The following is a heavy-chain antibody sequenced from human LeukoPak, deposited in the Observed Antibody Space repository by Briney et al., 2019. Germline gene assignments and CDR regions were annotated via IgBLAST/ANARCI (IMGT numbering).Heavy chain of an antibody. CDR2: VNPDTGNT. CDR3: ARSTYDYGDYNNYYYYYMDV. D-gene: IGHD4-17*01. V-gene: IGHV1-8*03. J-gene: IGHJ6*03. Sequence: ASVKVSCKAAGYSFTTFHINWVRQAPGQGPEWMGWVNPDTGNTGFAQKFQGRVTITQNSSVTTVYMELTSLRAEDTAVYYCARSTYDYGDYNNYYYYYMDVWGKGTTVTVSS. CDR1: GYSFTTFH.